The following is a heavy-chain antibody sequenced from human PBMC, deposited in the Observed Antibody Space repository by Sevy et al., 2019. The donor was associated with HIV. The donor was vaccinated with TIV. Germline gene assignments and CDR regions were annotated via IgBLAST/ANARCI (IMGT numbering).Heavy chain of an antibody. CDR2: IYYSGRT. CDR3: ARAHQDDYCAMDV. J-gene: IGHJ6*04. CDR1: GDSISGYY. V-gene: IGHV4-59*01. D-gene: IGHD2-2*01. Sequence: SETLSLTCTVSGDSISGYYWSWIRQPPGKGLEWIGNIYYSGRTNYNSSFKSRVAISVDTSKNQFSLKLSSVTAADTAVYYCARAHQDDYCAMDVWGKGTMVTVSS.